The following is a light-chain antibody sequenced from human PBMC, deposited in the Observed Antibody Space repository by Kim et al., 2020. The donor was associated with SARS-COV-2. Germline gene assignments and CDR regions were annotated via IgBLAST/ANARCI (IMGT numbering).Light chain of an antibody. V-gene: IGLV4-69*01. CDR1: SGQSSYA. CDR2: LNSDGSH. CDR3: QTWGTGIRGV. J-gene: IGLJ2*01. Sequence: SVKPTCTLSSGQSSYAIAWHQQQPEKGPRYLMKLNSDGSHSKGDGIPDRFSGSSSGAERYLTISSLQSEDEADYYCQTWGTGIRGVFGGGTQLTVL.